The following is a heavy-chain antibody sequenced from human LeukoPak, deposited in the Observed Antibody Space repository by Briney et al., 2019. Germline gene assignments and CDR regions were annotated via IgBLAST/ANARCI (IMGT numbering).Heavy chain of an antibody. V-gene: IGHV3-30*02. D-gene: IGHD2-15*01. CDR3: AKSARRYCSGGSCYYFDY. Sequence: PGGSLRLSCAASGFTFSSYGMHWVRQAPGKGLEWVAFIRYDGSNKYYADSVKDRSTISRDNSKNTLYLQMNSLRAEDTAVYYCAKSARRYCSGGSCYYFDYWGQGTLVTVSS. J-gene: IGHJ4*02. CDR1: GFTFSSYG. CDR2: IRYDGSNK.